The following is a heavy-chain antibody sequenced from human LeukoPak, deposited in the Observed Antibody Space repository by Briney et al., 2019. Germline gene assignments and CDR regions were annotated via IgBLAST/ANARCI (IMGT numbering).Heavy chain of an antibody. CDR2: IYHSGST. V-gene: IGHV4-38-2*01. Sequence: SETLSLTCAVSGYSISSGYYWGWIRQPPGKGLEWIGSIYHSGSTYYNPSLKSRVTISVDTSKNQFSLKLSSVTAADTAVYYCARVGRGYYDSSGSNYPNWFDPWGQGTLVTVSS. CDR3: ARVGRGYYDSSGSNYPNWFDP. D-gene: IGHD3-22*01. CDR1: GYSISSGYY. J-gene: IGHJ5*02.